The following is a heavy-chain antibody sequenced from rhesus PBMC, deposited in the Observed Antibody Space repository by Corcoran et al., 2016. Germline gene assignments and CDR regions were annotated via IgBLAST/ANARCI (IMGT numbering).Heavy chain of an antibody. CDR1: FYAISRDNY. CDR2: ISGSSVIT. Sequence: HVQLQDSGPGLVKPSETLSLPCAISFYAISRDNYLVCHPHTQGKGLEYYEYISGSSVITYATTSLKGRFTISQDTSKNQFSLKLSSVTAADTAVYYCAKNVGSSGWIGLDSWGQGVVVTVSA. V-gene: IGHV4-99*01. J-gene: IGHJ6*01. CDR3: AKNVGSSGWIGLDS. D-gene: IGHD6-31*01.